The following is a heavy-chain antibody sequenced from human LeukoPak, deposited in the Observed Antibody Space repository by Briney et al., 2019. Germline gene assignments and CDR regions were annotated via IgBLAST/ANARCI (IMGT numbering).Heavy chain of an antibody. V-gene: IGHV1-2*02. Sequence: ASVKVSCKASGYTFTGYYMHWVRQAPGQGLEWMGWINPNSGGTNYAQKFQGRVTMTRDTSISTAYMELSWLRSDDTAVYYCARDFVPYYDSSGYHSGWFDPWGQGTLVTVSS. CDR2: INPNSGGT. CDR1: GYTFTGYY. CDR3: ARDFVPYYDSSGYHSGWFDP. D-gene: IGHD3-22*01. J-gene: IGHJ5*02.